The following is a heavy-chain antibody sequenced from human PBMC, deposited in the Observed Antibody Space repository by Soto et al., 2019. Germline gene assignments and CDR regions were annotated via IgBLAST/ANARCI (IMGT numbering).Heavy chain of an antibody. CDR1: GFTFSSYS. Sequence: GGSLRLSCGASGFTFSSYSMNWVRQAPGKGLEWVSSISSSSSYIYYADSVKGRFTISRDNAKNSLYLQMNSLRAEDTAVYYCASDRKRTYYYDSSGYSAEYWGQGTLVTVSS. J-gene: IGHJ4*02. CDR3: ASDRKRTYYYDSSGYSAEY. D-gene: IGHD3-22*01. V-gene: IGHV3-21*01. CDR2: ISSSSSYI.